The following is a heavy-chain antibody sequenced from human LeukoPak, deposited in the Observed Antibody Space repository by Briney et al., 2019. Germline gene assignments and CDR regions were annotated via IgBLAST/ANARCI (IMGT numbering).Heavy chain of an antibody. CDR1: GGSISSYY. V-gene: IGHV4-59*01. D-gene: IGHD1-26*01. J-gene: IGHJ4*02. CDR3: ATAGSYSLDY. CDR2: IYYSGST. Sequence: SETLSLTCTVSGGSISSYYWSWIRQPPGKGLEWIGYIYYSGSTNYNPSLKSRVTILVDTSKNQFSLKLSSVTAADTAVYYCATAGSYSLDYWGQGTLVTVSS.